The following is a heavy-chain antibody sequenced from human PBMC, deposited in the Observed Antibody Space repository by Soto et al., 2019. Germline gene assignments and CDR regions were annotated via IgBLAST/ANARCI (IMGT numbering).Heavy chain of an antibody. CDR3: AIGSPPTECGIEV. CDR2: INPNSGGT. CDR1: GYTYTGSY. D-gene: IGHD1-1*01. Sequence: ASVKVCCNAPGYTYTGSYMHWGRQAPGQELEWMGWINPNSGGTNYAQKFQGRVTMNRDTSISTAYMELSRLRSDDTAVYFWAIGSPPTECGIEVWGQATTVTV. J-gene: IGHJ6*02. V-gene: IGHV1-2*02.